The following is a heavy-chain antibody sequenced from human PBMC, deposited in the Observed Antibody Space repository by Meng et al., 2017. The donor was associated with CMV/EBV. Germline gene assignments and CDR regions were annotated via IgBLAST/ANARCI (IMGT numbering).Heavy chain of an antibody. D-gene: IGHD3-3*01. J-gene: IGHJ5*02. CDR3: ARDWFFGGSGWFDP. V-gene: IGHV3-30-3*01. CDR2: ISYDGSNK. Sequence: ASGFPFRSYALPWVRQAPGKGLEWVAVISYDGSNKYYADSVKGRFTISRDNSKNTLYLQMNSLRAEDTAVYYCARDWFFGGSGWFDPWGQGTLVTVSS. CDR1: GFPFRSYA.